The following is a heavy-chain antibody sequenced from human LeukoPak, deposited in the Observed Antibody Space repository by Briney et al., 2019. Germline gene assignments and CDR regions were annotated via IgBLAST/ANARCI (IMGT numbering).Heavy chain of an antibody. CDR1: GFTFSSDA. V-gene: IGHV3-30-3*01. CDR3: ARDRAAAGYSYYFDY. J-gene: IGHJ4*02. D-gene: IGHD6-13*01. CDR2: ISYDGSNK. Sequence: GGSLRLSCAASGFTFSSDAMHWVRQAPGKGLEWVAVISYDGSNKYYADSVKGRFTISRDNSKNTLYLQMNSLRAEDTAVYYCARDRAAAGYSYYFDYWGQGTLVTVPS.